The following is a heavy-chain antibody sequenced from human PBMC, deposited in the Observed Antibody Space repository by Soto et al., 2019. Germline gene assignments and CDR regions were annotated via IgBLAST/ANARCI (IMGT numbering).Heavy chain of an antibody. D-gene: IGHD4-17*01. Sequence: PGGSLRLSCEASGFTFRSFDFHWVRQPPGKGPEWVATIGTIGDTYYPVSVKGRFTVSRENAKSSVSLQMNSLRVEDTAVYFCVRGQEVGAHFFDFWGQGAPVTVSS. V-gene: IGHV3-13*01. CDR2: IGTIGDT. J-gene: IGHJ4*02. CDR3: VRGQEVGAHFFDF. CDR1: GFTFRSFD.